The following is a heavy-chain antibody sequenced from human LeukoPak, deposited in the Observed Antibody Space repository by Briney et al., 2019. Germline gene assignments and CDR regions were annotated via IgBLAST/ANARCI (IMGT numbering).Heavy chain of an antibody. CDR3: ARGGYSYGPGFDY. CDR2: IYNSGST. Sequence: SETLSLTCTVSGGSISSYYWSWIRQPPGKGLEWIGYIYNSGSTNHNPSLKSRVTISVDTSKNQFSLKQSSGTAADTAVYYCARGGYSYGPGFDYWGQGTLVTVSS. CDR1: GGSISSYY. V-gene: IGHV4-59*01. J-gene: IGHJ4*02. D-gene: IGHD5-18*01.